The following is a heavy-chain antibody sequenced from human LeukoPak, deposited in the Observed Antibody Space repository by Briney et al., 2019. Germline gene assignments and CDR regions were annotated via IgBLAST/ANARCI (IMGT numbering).Heavy chain of an antibody. V-gene: IGHV1-69*13. CDR1: GGTFSSYA. CDR2: IIPIFGTA. Sequence: SVKVSCKASGGTFSSYAISWVRQSPGQGLEWMGGIIPIFGTANYAQKFQGRVTITADESTSTAYMELSSLRSEDTAVYYCARGSWFGEFPFDYWGQGTLVTVSS. CDR3: ARGSWFGEFPFDY. J-gene: IGHJ4*02. D-gene: IGHD3-10*01.